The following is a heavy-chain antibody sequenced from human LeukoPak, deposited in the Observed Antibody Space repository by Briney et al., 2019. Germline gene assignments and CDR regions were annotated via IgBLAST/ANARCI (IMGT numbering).Heavy chain of an antibody. CDR3: AKEWTGSGERFDP. CDR2: ISYSGST. Sequence: PSETLSLTCAVYGGSFSGSYWGWIRQPPGKGLEWIGSISYSGSTYYSPSLKSRVSISVDTSTNQFSLNLNSVTAADTAMYFCAKEWTGSGERFDPWGQGTLVTVSS. V-gene: IGHV4-34*11. J-gene: IGHJ5*02. CDR1: GGSFSGSY. D-gene: IGHD3-10*01.